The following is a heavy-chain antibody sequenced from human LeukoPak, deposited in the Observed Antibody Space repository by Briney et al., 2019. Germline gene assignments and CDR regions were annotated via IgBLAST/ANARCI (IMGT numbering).Heavy chain of an antibody. D-gene: IGHD2-15*01. CDR1: SGFA. CDR2: TNGLGRTT. J-gene: IGHJ4*02. V-gene: IGHV3-23*01. CDR3: AKRYCSGGNCDSGYGDFDY. Sequence: GGSLRLSCAAFSGFAMSWVRQAPGRGLEWISDTNGLGRTTYYAASVKGRFTISTDNSKSTLYLQMNSLRGDDTAVYYCAKRYCSGGNCDSGYGDFDYWGQGTLVTVSS.